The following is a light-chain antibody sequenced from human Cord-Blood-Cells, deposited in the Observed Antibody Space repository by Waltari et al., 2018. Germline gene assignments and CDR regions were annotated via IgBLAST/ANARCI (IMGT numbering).Light chain of an antibody. CDR2: WAS. CDR1: QSVLYSSNNKYY. J-gene: IGKJ1*01. V-gene: IGKV4-1*01. CDR3: QQDYSTPRT. Sequence: DIVMTQSPDSLAVSLGERATINCKSSQSVLYSSNNKYYLAWYQQKPGQPPKLLIYWASTRESGVPDRCSGSGSGTDFTLTISSLQAEDVAVYYCQQDYSTPRTFGQGTKVEIK.